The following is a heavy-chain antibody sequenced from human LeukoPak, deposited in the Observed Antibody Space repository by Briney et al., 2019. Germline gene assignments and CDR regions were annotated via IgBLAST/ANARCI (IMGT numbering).Heavy chain of an antibody. Sequence: SVKVSCKASGGTFSSYAISWVRQAPGQGLEWMGGIIPIFGTANYAQKFQGRVTITADKSTSTAYMELSSLRSEDTAVYYCAREGHHYYDRSGAYDYWGQGTLVTVSS. CDR3: AREGHHYYDRSGAYDY. V-gene: IGHV1-69*06. CDR2: IIPIFGTA. J-gene: IGHJ4*02. CDR1: GGTFSSYA. D-gene: IGHD3-22*01.